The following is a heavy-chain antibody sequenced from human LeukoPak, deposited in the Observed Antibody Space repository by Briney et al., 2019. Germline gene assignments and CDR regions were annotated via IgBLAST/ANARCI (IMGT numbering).Heavy chain of an antibody. J-gene: IGHJ5*02. V-gene: IGHV4-34*01. CDR1: GGSFSGYY. D-gene: IGHD6-19*01. CDR3: ARGVAVAGRVLWFDP. CDR2: INHSGST. Sequence: SETLSLTCAVYGGSFSGYYWSWIRQPPGKGLEWIGEINHSGSTNYNPSLRSRVTISVDTSKNQFSLKLSSVTAADTAVYYCARGVAVAGRVLWFDPWGQGTLVTVSS.